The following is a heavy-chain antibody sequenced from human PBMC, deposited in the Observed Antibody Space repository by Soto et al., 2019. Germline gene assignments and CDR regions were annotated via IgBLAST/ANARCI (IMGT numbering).Heavy chain of an antibody. Sequence: QVQLLESGPGLVKPSETLSLTCTVSGDSIGTTHSYWAWIRQSPGKGLEWIGNIHYSGSTYYMPSLRSRVTLSVDTTKTQFYLRLTSVTAEDTAVYYCARHEGNGNVWPLDYWGQGILVTVSS. CDR3: ARHEGNGNVWPLDY. J-gene: IGHJ4*02. V-gene: IGHV4-39*01. CDR1: GDSIGTTHSY. CDR2: IHYSGST. D-gene: IGHD2-8*01.